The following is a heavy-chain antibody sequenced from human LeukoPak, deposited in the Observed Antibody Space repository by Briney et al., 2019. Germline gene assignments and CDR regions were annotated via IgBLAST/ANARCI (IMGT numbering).Heavy chain of an antibody. J-gene: IGHJ5*02. CDR2: IIPLFNTP. CDR3: ARDDENILATIS. V-gene: IGHV1-69*13. D-gene: IGHD5-12*01. Sequence: GASVKVSCKTSGGTFSTYAFSWVRQAPGQGLEWLGGIIPLFNTPNYAPKLQGRVTLTADESTATVYVELRSLRSDDTAVYYCARDDENILATISWGQGTPVTVS. CDR1: GGTFSTYA.